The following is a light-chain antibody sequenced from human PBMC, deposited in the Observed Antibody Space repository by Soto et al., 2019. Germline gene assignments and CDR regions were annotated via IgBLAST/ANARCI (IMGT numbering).Light chain of an antibody. J-gene: IGLJ2*01. CDR2: EGS. CDR3: CSYAGSSTVVV. Sequence: QSVLTQPASVSGSPGQSITISCTGTSSDVGSYNLVSWYQQHPGKAPKLMIYEGSKRPSGVSNRLSGSKSGNTASLTISGLQAEDEADYYCCSYAGSSTVVVFGGGTKLTVL. V-gene: IGLV2-23*03. CDR1: SSDVGSYNL.